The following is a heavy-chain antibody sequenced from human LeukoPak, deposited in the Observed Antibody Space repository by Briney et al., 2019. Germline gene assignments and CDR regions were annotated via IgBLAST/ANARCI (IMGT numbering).Heavy chain of an antibody. Sequence: GGSLRLSCAASGFTFSSYGMHWVRQAPGKGLEWVAFIRYDGSNKYYADSVKGRFTISRDNAKNSLYLQMNSLRAEDTAVYYCARAVGVVPAAIDPYYMDVWGKGTTVTVSS. D-gene: IGHD2-2*01. J-gene: IGHJ6*03. CDR2: IRYDGSNK. CDR3: ARAVGVVPAAIDPYYMDV. V-gene: IGHV3-30*02. CDR1: GFTFSSYG.